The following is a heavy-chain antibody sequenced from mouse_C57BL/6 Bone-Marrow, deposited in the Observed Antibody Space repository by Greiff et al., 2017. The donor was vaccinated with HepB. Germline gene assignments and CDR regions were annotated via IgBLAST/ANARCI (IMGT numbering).Heavy chain of an antibody. J-gene: IGHJ1*03. V-gene: IGHV1-69*01. CDR1: GYTFTSYW. CDR3: ARLIITTVVDWYFDV. Sequence: QVQLQQPGAELVMPGASVKLSCKASGYTFTSYWMHWVKQRPGQGLEWIGEIDPSDSYTNYNQKFKGKSTLTVDKSSSTAYMQLSILTSGDSAVYYCARLIITTVVDWYFDVWGTGTTVTVSS. D-gene: IGHD1-1*01. CDR2: IDPSDSYT.